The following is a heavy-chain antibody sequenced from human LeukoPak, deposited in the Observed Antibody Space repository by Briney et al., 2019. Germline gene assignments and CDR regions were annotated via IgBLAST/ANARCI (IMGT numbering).Heavy chain of an antibody. CDR1: GFTVSSNY. CDR2: IYSGGNT. V-gene: IGHV3-66*01. D-gene: IGHD2-21*02. J-gene: IGHJ4*02. Sequence: GGSLRLSCAVSGFTVSSNYMSWVRQAPGEGLEWVSVIYSGGNTYYADSVKGRFTISRDNSRDTLYLHMNSLRAEDTAVYYCARGGGAFCGTDCYRNFDYWGQGTLVTVSS. CDR3: ARGGGAFCGTDCYRNFDY.